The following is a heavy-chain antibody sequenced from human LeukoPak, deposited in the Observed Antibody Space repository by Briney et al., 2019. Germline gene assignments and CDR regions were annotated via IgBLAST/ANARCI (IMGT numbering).Heavy chain of an antibody. CDR3: ARDRTTGTTCLGY. Sequence: PGRSLTLSCAASGFTFSSHGMHWVRQAPGKGLEWVAVIWYDGTNKYYADSVRGRFTISRDNSNNTLYLQMNSLRAEDTAVYYCARDRTTGTTCLGYWGQGTLVTVSS. J-gene: IGHJ4*02. CDR2: IWYDGTNK. D-gene: IGHD1-1*01. CDR1: GFTFSSHG. V-gene: IGHV3-33*01.